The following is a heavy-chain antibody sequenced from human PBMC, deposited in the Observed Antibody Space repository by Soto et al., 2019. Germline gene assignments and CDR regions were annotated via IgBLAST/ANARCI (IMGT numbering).Heavy chain of an antibody. D-gene: IGHD3-3*01. CDR2: IYYSGST. V-gene: IGHV4-39*01. CDR1: GGSISSSSYY. CDR3: ARQTYYDFWRGYYYFDY. J-gene: IGHJ4*02. Sequence: PSETLSLTCTVSGGSISSSSYYWGWIRQTPGKGLEWIGSIYYSGSTYYNPSLKSRVTISVDTSKNQFSLKLSSVTAADTAVYYCARQTYYDFWRGYYYFDYCGQGTLVTVSS.